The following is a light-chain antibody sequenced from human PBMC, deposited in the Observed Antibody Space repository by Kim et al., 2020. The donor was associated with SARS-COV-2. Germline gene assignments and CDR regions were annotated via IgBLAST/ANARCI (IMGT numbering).Light chain of an antibody. CDR1: QSVSSN. CDR3: QQYNSWPPNT. Sequence: EIVMTQSPATLSVSPGERATLSCRASQSVSSNLVWYQQKPGQAPRLLIYGASTRATGIPARFSGSGSGTEFTLTISSLQSEDFAVYYCQQYNSWPPNTFGQGTKLEIK. CDR2: GAS. V-gene: IGKV3-15*01. J-gene: IGKJ2*01.